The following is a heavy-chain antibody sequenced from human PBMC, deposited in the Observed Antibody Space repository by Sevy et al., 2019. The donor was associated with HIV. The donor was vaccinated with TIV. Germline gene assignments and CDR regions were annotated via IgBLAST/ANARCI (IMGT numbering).Heavy chain of an antibody. CDR1: GFAFSDYA. Sequence: GGSLRLSCAASGFAFSDYAMHWVRQAPGKGLEWVAAISYAGDNKYFADSVKGRFTVSKDNSKNTLYVEMNSLRAEDTAVYYCAKANADCSGGTCYTAHYYYDMDVWGRGATVTVSS. V-gene: IGHV3-30*18. D-gene: IGHD2-15*01. CDR2: ISYAGDNK. J-gene: IGHJ6*02. CDR3: AKANADCSGGTCYTAHYYYDMDV.